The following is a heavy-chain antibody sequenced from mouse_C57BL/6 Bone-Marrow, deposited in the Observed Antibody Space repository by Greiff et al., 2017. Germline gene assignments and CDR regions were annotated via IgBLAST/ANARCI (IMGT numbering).Heavy chain of an antibody. V-gene: IGHV1-63*01. Sequence: QVQLQQSGAELVRPGTSVEMSCKASGYTFTNFWIGWAKQRPGHGLEWIGDIYPGGGYTNYNEKFKGKATLTADKSSSTAYMQFSSLTSEDSASYYCPSSDRRGCFDVWGTGTTVTVSA. D-gene: IGHD3-3*01. J-gene: IGHJ1*03. CDR2: IYPGGGYT. CDR3: PSSDRRGCFDV. CDR1: GYTFTNFW.